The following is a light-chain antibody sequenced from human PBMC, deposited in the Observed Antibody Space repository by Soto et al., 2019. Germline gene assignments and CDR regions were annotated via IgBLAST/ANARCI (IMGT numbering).Light chain of an antibody. CDR2: DAS. Sequence: EVVLTQSPATLSVSPGDRATLSCRASQDIGSAVAWYHQRSGQAPRLLIFDASIRVPTTPARFSGSVSGTEFTLTISSLESEDFEVYFCQQYGERPRTFGQGTKV. CDR1: QDIGSA. CDR3: QQYGERPRT. J-gene: IGKJ1*01. V-gene: IGKV3-15*01.